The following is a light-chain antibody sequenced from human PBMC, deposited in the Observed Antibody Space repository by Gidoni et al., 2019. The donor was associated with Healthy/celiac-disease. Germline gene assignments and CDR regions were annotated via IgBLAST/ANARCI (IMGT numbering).Light chain of an antibody. V-gene: IGKV3-20*01. Sequence: EIVLTQSPGTLSLSPGERATLSCRASQSVSSSYLAWYQQKPGQAPRLLIYGASSRATGIPDRFSGSGSGTDFTLTISRLEPEDFVVYYCQQYGSPTHTFGQGTKLEIK. CDR3: QQYGSPTHT. CDR1: QSVSSSY. J-gene: IGKJ2*01. CDR2: GAS.